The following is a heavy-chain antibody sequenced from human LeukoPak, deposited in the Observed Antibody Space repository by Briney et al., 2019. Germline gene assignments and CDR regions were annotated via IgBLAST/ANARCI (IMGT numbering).Heavy chain of an antibody. Sequence: SQTLSLTCTVSGGSISSGGYYWSWIRQHPGKGLEWIGYIYYSGSTYYNPSLKSRVTISVDTSKNQFSLKLSSVTAADTAVYYYARENPNYDFGPGNWFDPWGQGTLVTVSS. CDR2: IYYSGST. V-gene: IGHV4-31*03. CDR1: GGSISSGGYY. J-gene: IGHJ5*02. D-gene: IGHD3-3*01. CDR3: ARENPNYDFGPGNWFDP.